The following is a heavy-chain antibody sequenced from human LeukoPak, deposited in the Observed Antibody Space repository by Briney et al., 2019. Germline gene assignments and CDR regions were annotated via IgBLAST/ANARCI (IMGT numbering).Heavy chain of an antibody. CDR2: VSHTGAT. Sequence: SETLSLTCSVSGASINGYFWNWVRQTPEKGLEWIGYVSHTGATTKNPSLKSRVSITIDTSKSHISLSMTSVTAADTALYYCARDRRGSYYTFDLWGPGTIVSVS. V-gene: IGHV4-59*01. CDR3: ARDRRGSYYTFDL. J-gene: IGHJ3*01. D-gene: IGHD1-26*01. CDR1: GASINGYF.